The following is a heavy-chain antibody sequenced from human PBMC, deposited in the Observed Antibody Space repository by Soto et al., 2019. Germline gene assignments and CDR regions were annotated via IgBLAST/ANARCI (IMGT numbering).Heavy chain of an antibody. CDR2: IYYSGST. CDR1: VCSIISGCYY. J-gene: IGHJ5*02. V-gene: IGHV4-31*03. CDR3: ARGQNDFWSGYGFDP. Sequence: PSATXSLTCTFSVCSIISGCYYWSWIRQHPGKGLEWIGYIYYSGSTYYNPSLKSRVTISVDTSKNQFSLKLSSVTAADTAVYYCARGQNDFWSGYGFDPWGQGTLVTVSS. D-gene: IGHD3-3*01.